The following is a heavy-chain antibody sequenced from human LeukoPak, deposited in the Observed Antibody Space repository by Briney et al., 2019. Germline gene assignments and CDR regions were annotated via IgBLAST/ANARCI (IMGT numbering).Heavy chain of an antibody. CDR1: GYTFTSYG. CDR3: ARARYSGYDYSTYYYYGMDV. D-gene: IGHD5-12*01. CDR2: IIPIFGTA. Sequence: ASVKVSCKASGYTFTSYGISWVRQAPGQGLEWMGGIIPIFGTANYAQKFQGRVTITADESTSTAYMELSSLGSEDTAVYYCARARYSGYDYSTYYYYGMDVWGQGTTVTVSS. J-gene: IGHJ6*02. V-gene: IGHV1-69*13.